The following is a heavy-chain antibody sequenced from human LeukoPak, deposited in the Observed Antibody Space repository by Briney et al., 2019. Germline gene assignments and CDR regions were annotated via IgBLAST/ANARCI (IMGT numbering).Heavy chain of an antibody. CDR3: ARRIAARRGWFDP. CDR1: GGSISSYY. J-gene: IGHJ5*02. Sequence: PSETLSLTYTVSGGSISSYYWSWIRQPPGKGLEWIGYIYTSGSTNYNPSLKSRVTISVDTSKNQFSLKLSSVTAADTAVYYCARRIAARRGWFDPWGQGTLVTVSS. V-gene: IGHV4-4*09. D-gene: IGHD6-6*01. CDR2: IYTSGST.